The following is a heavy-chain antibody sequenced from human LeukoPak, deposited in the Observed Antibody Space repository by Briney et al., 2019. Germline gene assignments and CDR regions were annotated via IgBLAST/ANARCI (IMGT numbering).Heavy chain of an antibody. CDR2: INHSGST. J-gene: IGHJ3*02. CDR1: GGACSGYS. V-gene: IGHV4-34*01. D-gene: IGHD3-22*01. CDR3: ARGERLNTMTQGGCAFDI. Sequence: SETLSLTSAVYGGACSGYSSSWSRQPPGKGLEWIGEINHSGSTNYNPSLKSRVTISVDTSKNQFSLKLSSVTAADTAVYYCARGERLNTMTQGGCAFDIWGRGTMVTVSS.